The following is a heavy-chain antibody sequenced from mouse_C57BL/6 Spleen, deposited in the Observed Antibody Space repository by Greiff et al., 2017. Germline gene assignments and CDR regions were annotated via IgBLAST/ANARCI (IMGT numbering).Heavy chain of an antibody. V-gene: IGHV1-7*01. CDR1: GYTFTSYG. D-gene: IGHD1-1*01. J-gene: IGHJ3*01. CDR2: INPSSGYT. CDR3: ANYYYGSSPWFAY. Sequence: QVQLKQSGAELAKPGASVKLSCKASGYTFTSYGMHWVKQRPGQGLEWIGYINPSSGYTKYNQKFKDKATLTADKSSSTAYMQLSSLTYEDSAVYYCANYYYGSSPWFAYWGQGTLVTVSA.